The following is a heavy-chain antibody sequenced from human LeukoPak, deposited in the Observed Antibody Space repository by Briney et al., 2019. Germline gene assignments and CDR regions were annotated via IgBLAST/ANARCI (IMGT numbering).Heavy chain of an antibody. V-gene: IGHV1-2*02. CDR3: ARVRRYYYGMDV. J-gene: IGHJ6*02. CDR2: MNPNSGDT. CDR1: GYTLTDYY. Sequence: SSVKVSCKASGYTLTDYYIHWVRQAPGQGLEWMGLMNPNSGDTDSAQSFQGRVTMTRETSISTAYMELSRLRFDDTAVYYCARVRRYYYGMDVWGQGTTVTVSS.